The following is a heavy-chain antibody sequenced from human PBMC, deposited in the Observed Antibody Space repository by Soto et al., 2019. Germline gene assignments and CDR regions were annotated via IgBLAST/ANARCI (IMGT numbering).Heavy chain of an antibody. V-gene: IGHV1-18*01. CDR2: ISGFNGKT. Sequence: LQSAAELRSPGASVKVSCKTSGYSFARYGVSWVRQAPGQGLEWLGWISGFNGKTEYSQTLRDRVTLTTDTSTGTAYLELRRIKSVATALYYCARDHNYFGPAGGNWFDLWGQGTLVTVSS. D-gene: IGHD3-9*01. CDR3: ARDHNYFGPAGGNWFDL. CDR1: GYSFARYG. J-gene: IGHJ5*02.